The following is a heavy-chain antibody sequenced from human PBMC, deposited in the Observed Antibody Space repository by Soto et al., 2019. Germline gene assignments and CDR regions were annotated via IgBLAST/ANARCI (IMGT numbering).Heavy chain of an antibody. D-gene: IGHD4-17*01. J-gene: IGHJ4*02. CDR2: ISGSGGST. CDR3: AKSPLLMTTVIYFDY. Sequence: SGGSLRLSCAASGFTFSSYAMSWVRQAPGKGLEWVSAISGSGGSTYYADSVKGRFTISRDNSKNTLYLQMNSLRAEDTAVYYCAKSPLLMTTVIYFDYWGQGTLVTVSS. V-gene: IGHV3-23*01. CDR1: GFTFSSYA.